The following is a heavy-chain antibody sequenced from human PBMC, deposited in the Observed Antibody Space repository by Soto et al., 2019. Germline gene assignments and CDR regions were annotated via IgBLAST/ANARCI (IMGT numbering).Heavy chain of an antibody. CDR3: ARQRTSVVTQAYFDV. Sequence: KPPSTLSLTYTVTGDSISRRRYDWGWLRQPPGKGLEWIGSIYYSGSTYNNPSLRSRVSMSIDTSKDQFSLKLKSVTAADTALYFCARQRTSVVTQAYFDVWGPGSLVTVS. J-gene: IGHJ4*02. V-gene: IGHV4-39*01. CDR2: IYYSGST. D-gene: IGHD2-21*02. CDR1: GDSISRRRYD.